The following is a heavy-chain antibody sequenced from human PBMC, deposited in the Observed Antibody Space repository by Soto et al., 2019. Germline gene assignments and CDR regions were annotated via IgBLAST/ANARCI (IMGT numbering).Heavy chain of an antibody. Sequence: QLVESGGGLVQPGGSLRLSCTASGFAFNSHDFNWVRQAPGKGLEWMSYISRTANTLYYADSVKGRFTISRDNAKNSLYLQMNSLRAEDSAVYYCARFYAAIYYYGMDVWGQGTTVTVSS. CDR1: GFAFNSHD. D-gene: IGHD2-2*01. CDR2: ISRTANTL. V-gene: IGHV3-48*03. CDR3: ARFYAAIYYYGMDV. J-gene: IGHJ6*02.